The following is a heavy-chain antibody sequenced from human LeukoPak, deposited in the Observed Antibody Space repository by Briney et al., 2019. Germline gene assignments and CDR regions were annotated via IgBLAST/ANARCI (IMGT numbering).Heavy chain of an antibody. D-gene: IGHD3-16*02. CDR3: ARGRYDYVWGSYRSAGGHVDY. CDR2: FYYSGST. Sequence: SETLSLTCTVSGGSISNSPYYWGWIRQPPGKGLEWIGSFYYSGSTYYNPSLKSRLTISVDTSKNQFSLKLSSVTAADTAVYYCARGRYDYVWGSYRSAGGHVDYWGQGTLVTVSS. CDR1: GGSISNSPYY. V-gene: IGHV4-39*01. J-gene: IGHJ4*02.